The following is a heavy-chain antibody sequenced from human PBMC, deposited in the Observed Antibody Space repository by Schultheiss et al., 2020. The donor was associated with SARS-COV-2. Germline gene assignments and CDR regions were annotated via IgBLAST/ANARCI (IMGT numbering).Heavy chain of an antibody. CDR2: INHSGST. D-gene: IGHD6-19*01. J-gene: IGHJ4*02. CDR3: ARGLAVAGDY. Sequence: GSLRLSCAVYGGSFSGYYWSWIRQPPGKGLEWIGEINHSGSTNYNPSLKSRVTISVDTSKNQFSLKLSSVTAADTAVYYCARGLAVAGDYWGQGTLVTVSS. CDR1: GGSFSGYY. V-gene: IGHV4-34*01.